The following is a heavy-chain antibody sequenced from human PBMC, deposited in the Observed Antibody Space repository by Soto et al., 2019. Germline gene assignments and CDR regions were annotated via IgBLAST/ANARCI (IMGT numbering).Heavy chain of an antibody. J-gene: IGHJ4*02. Sequence: SETLSLTCAVSDYSISSDSNLWGWIRQPPGKGLEWIGYIHSGGSTYYNPSLKSRVTMSVDTAKNQFSLKLTSVTAVDTAVYNCAKKPRWAATNFASWGQGALAPVS. CDR1: DYSISSDSNL. D-gene: IGHD3-16*01. V-gene: IGHV4-28*01. CDR2: IHSGGST. CDR3: AKKPRWAATNFAS.